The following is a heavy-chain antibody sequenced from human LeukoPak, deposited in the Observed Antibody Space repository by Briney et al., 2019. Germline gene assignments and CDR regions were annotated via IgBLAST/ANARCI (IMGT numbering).Heavy chain of an antibody. D-gene: IGHD6-19*01. CDR1: GYTFTSYG. CDR2: ISAYNGNT. Sequence: GASVKVSCKASGYTFTSYGISWVRQAPGQGLEWMGWISAYNGNTNYAQKLQGRVTMTTDTSTSTVYMELRSLRSDDTAVYYCARDRGGSGWYWYFDLWGRGTLVTVSS. V-gene: IGHV1-18*01. J-gene: IGHJ2*01. CDR3: ARDRGGSGWYWYFDL.